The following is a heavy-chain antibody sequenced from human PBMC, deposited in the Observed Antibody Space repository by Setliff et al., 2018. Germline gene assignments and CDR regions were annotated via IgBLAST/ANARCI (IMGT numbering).Heavy chain of an antibody. D-gene: IGHD3-3*01. V-gene: IGHV1-46*01. J-gene: IGHJ6*02. Sequence: GASVKVSCKASGYTFTSYYMHWVLQAPGQGPEWMGIINPSGGSTSYAQKFQGRVTMTRDTSTSTVYMELSSLRSEDTAVYYCAGTYYNFWSALDYYYYGMDVWGQGTTVTVSS. CDR2: INPSGGST. CDR1: GYTFTSYY. CDR3: AGTYYNFWSALDYYYYGMDV.